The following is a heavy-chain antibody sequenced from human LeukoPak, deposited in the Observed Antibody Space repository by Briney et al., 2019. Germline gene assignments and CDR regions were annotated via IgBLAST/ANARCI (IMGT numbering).Heavy chain of an antibody. J-gene: IGHJ6*03. Sequence: GSLRLSCAASGFTFSDYYMSWIRQAPGKGLEWVSYISSNGNTIYYADSVRGRFTISRDNAKRSLYLQMNSLRAEDTAVYYCARDRGNQRGYYYYYMDVWGKGTTVTVSS. V-gene: IGHV3-11*04. CDR1: GFTFSDYY. D-gene: IGHD1-14*01. CDR3: ARDRGNQRGYYYYYMDV. CDR2: ISSNGNTI.